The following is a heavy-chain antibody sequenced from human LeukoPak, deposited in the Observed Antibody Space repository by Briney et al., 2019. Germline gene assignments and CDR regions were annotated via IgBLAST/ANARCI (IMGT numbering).Heavy chain of an antibody. J-gene: IGHJ4*02. CDR3: ARGSVITPVDY. Sequence: SETLSLTCTVSGGSIGSYYWSWIRQPPGKGLEWIGYIYYSGNTNYNPSLKSRVTISVDTSKNQFSLKLSSVTAADTAVYYCARGSVITPVDYWGQGTLVTVSS. D-gene: IGHD3-3*01. CDR2: IYYSGNT. CDR1: GGSIGSYY. V-gene: IGHV4-59*01.